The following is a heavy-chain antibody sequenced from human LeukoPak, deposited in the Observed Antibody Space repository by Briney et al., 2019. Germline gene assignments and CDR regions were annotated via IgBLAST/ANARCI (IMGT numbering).Heavy chain of an antibody. Sequence: PGGSLRLSCAASGFTFSNYWMHWVRQVPGKGLVWVSRINDDGSATFYADSVKGRFTISRDNSKNTLYLQMNSLRAEDTAVYYCAKDGYSSSWYSRYYYYMGVWGKGTTVTISS. CDR3: AKDGYSSSWYSRYYYYMGV. V-gene: IGHV3-74*01. CDR1: GFTFSNYW. CDR2: INDDGSAT. D-gene: IGHD6-13*01. J-gene: IGHJ6*03.